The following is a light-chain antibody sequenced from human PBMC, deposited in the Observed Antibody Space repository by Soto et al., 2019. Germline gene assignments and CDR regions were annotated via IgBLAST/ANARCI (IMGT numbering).Light chain of an antibody. CDR3: QQSFRTPFT. V-gene: IGKV1-17*03. CDR2: GAS. Sequence: DIQMTQSPSVVSASVGDTVTVTCRASQGITTFLAWFRQRPGRVPERLIYGASSLQSGVPSRFSGRGSGTEFTLTISSLQPEDFATYYCQQSFRTPFTFGPGNKLDIK. CDR1: QGITTF. J-gene: IGKJ3*01.